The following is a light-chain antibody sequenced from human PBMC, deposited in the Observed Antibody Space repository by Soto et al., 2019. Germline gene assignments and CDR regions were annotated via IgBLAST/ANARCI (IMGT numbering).Light chain of an antibody. J-gene: IGKJ4*01. CDR2: DAS. V-gene: IGKV3-11*01. Sequence: EIVLTQSPATLSLSPGERATLSCRASQTIRSYLAWYQQKPGQAPRLLIYDASNRAAGIPARFSGFGSGTDFTLTISSLEPEDVAIYYCQQRTNWLLTFGGGTNVEIK. CDR1: QTIRSY. CDR3: QQRTNWLLT.